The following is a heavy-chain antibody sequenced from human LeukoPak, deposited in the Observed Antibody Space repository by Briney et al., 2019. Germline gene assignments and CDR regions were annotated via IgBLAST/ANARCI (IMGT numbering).Heavy chain of an antibody. Sequence: AAVKVSCKASGGTFSSYAISWVRQAPGQGLEWMGGIIPIFGTANYAQKFQGRVTITADESTSTAYMELSSLRSEDTAVYYCARVARPGIAVAGTHGGFVYWGQGTLVTVSS. V-gene: IGHV1-69*13. CDR3: ARVARPGIAVAGTHGGFVY. CDR1: GGTFSSYA. J-gene: IGHJ4*02. D-gene: IGHD6-19*01. CDR2: IIPIFGTA.